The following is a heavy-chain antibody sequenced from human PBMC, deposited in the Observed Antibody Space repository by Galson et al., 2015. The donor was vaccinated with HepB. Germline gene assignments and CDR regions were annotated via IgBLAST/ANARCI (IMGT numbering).Heavy chain of an antibody. Sequence: SLRLSCAASGFGFTFDSYNMNWVRQAPGKGLEWVSYISRTSKTIYYADSVKGRFTISRDSAKSSLYLQMNSLRAEDTAVFYCATDSGAWNCSGRSCYYGGACWGQGTLVTVSS. CDR3: ATDSGAWNCSGRSCYYGGAC. CDR2: ISRTSKTI. J-gene: IGHJ4*02. V-gene: IGHV3-48*01. CDR1: GFGFTFDSYN. D-gene: IGHD2-15*01.